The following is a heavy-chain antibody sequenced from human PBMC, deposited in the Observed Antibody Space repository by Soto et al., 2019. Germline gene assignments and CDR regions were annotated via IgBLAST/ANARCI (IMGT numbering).Heavy chain of an antibody. Sequence: QVQLVESGGGVVQPGRSLRLSCAASGFTFSSYGMHWVRQAPGKGLEWVAVISYDGSNKYYADSVKGRFTISRDYSKNKLYLQMNSLRAEDTAVYYCAKVPRQWLVRAEYFQHWGQGTLVTVSS. CDR1: GFTFSSYG. J-gene: IGHJ1*01. CDR2: ISYDGSNK. V-gene: IGHV3-30*18. D-gene: IGHD6-19*01. CDR3: AKVPRQWLVRAEYFQH.